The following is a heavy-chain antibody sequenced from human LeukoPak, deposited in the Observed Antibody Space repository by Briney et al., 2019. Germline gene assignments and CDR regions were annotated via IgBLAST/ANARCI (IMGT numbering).Heavy chain of an antibody. D-gene: IGHD2-2*01. Sequence: PSQTLSLTCTVSGDSISNGTYYWNWIRQPAGKGLEWIGRIYSTGSTNYNPSLKSRVTISVDTSKNEFSLELSSVTAADTAVYYCARGPTYQPIDYWGQGTLVTV. CDR1: GDSISNGTYY. J-gene: IGHJ4*02. CDR3: ARGPTYQPIDY. V-gene: IGHV4-61*02. CDR2: IYSTGST.